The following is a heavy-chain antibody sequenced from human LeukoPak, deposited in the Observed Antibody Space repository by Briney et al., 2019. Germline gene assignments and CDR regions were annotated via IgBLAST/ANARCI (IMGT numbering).Heavy chain of an antibody. CDR3: ARVGGMVRGVYYFDY. CDR1: GGSISSYY. Sequence: SETLSLTCTVSGGSISSYYWSWIRQPSGKGLEWIGYIYYSGSTNYNPFLKSRVTISVDTSKNQFSLRLSSVTAADSAVYYCARVGGMVRGVYYFDYWGQGTLVTVSS. D-gene: IGHD3-10*01. J-gene: IGHJ4*02. V-gene: IGHV4-59*01. CDR2: IYYSGST.